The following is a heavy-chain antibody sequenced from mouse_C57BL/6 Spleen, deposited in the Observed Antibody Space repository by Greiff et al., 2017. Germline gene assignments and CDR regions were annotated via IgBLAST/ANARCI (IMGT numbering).Heavy chain of an antibody. CDR3: ARRRVVAGDY. J-gene: IGHJ2*01. D-gene: IGHD1-1*01. CDR1: GYTFTSYW. Sequence: QVQLQQPGAELVKPGASVKLSCKASGYTFTSYWMQWVKQRPGKGLEWIGEIHPTESYTNYNQKFKGKATLTVDTSSSPAYMYLSSLTSEDSAVYYCARRRVVAGDYWGQGTTLTVSS. V-gene: IGHV1-50*01. CDR2: IHPTESYT.